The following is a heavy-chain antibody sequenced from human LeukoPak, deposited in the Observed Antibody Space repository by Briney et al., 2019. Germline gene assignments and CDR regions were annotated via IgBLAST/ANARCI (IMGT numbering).Heavy chain of an antibody. CDR2: FDPEDGET. Sequence: GASVKVSCRVSGYTLTESSMHWVRQAPGKGLEWMGGFDPEDGETIYAQKFQGRVTMTEDTSTDTAYMELSSLRSEDTAVYYCATDPWAAVAGLCWGQGTLVTVSS. CDR3: ATDPWAAVAGLC. V-gene: IGHV1-24*01. D-gene: IGHD6-19*01. CDR1: GYTLTESS. J-gene: IGHJ4*02.